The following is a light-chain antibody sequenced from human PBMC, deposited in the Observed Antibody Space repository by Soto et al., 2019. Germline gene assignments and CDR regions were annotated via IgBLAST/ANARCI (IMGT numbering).Light chain of an antibody. J-gene: IGKJ1*01. V-gene: IGKV4-1*01. CDR2: WAS. CDR3: QQYYSSPTWT. CDR1: QSIFYSSNNKNY. Sequence: DIVMTQSPDSLAVSLGESATITCKSSQSIFYSSNNKNYLAWFQQKPGQPPQLLIYWASTRESGVPDRFSGSGSETDFTLTISSLQAEDVAIYYCQQYYSSPTWTFGQGTKVDIK.